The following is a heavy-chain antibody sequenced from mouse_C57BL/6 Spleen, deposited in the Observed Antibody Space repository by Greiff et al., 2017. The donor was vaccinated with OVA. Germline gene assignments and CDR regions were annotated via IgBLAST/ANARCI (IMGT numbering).Heavy chain of an antibody. CDR2: IDPENGDT. J-gene: IGHJ2*01. CDR1: GFNIKDDY. Sequence: VQLKESGAELVRPGASVKLSCTASGFNIKDDYMHWVKQRPEQGLEWIGWIDPENGDTDYASKFQGKATITADTSSNAAYLQLSSLTSEDTAVYYCTTTVVSDDWGQGTTLTVSS. D-gene: IGHD1-1*01. CDR3: TTTVVSDD. V-gene: IGHV14-4*01.